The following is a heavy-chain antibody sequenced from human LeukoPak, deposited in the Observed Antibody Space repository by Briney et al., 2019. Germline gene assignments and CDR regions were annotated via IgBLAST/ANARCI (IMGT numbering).Heavy chain of an antibody. CDR3: ARDQTYSGSGIYTYFAY. CDR1: GASISSYY. V-gene: IGHV4-4*07. CDR2: IYSTGST. D-gene: IGHD3-10*01. Sequence: PSETLSLTCTVSGASISSYYWSWVRQPAGKGLEYLGRIYSTGSTNYNPSLRSRVTISADTSKNHFSLKLSSVTAADTAVYYCARDQTYSGSGIYTYFAYWGQGILVTVSS. J-gene: IGHJ4*02.